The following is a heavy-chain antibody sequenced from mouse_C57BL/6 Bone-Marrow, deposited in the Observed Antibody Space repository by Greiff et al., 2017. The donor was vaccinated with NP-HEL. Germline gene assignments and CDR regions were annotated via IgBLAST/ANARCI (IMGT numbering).Heavy chain of an antibody. J-gene: IGHJ2*01. CDR3: TLYYPGY. V-gene: IGHV1-15*01. D-gene: IGHD1-1*01. CDR1: GYTFTDYE. Sequence: QVQLKESGAELVRPGASVTLSCKASGYTFTDYEMHWVKQTPVHGLEWIGAIDPETGGTAYNQKFKGKAILTADKSSSTAYMELRSLTSEDSAVYYCTLYYPGYWGQGTTLTVSS. CDR2: IDPETGGT.